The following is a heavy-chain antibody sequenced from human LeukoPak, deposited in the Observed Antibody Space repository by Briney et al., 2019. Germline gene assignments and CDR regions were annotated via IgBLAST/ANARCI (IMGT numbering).Heavy chain of an antibody. V-gene: IGHV3-30*02. CDR1: GFSFSNYG. J-gene: IGHJ6*02. D-gene: IGHD2-15*01. CDR2: IQSDGSKT. CDR3: AKRYCKSATCRSDMDA. Sequence: GGSLRLSCAASGFSFSNYGMHWVRQAPGKGREWGALIQSDGSKTYSADSVKGRFTISRDNPRNTLYLQMDRLRPEDTAVYYCAKRYCKSATCRSDMDAWGQGTTVTVS.